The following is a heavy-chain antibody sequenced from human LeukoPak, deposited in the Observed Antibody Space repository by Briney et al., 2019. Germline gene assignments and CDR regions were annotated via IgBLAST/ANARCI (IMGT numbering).Heavy chain of an antibody. CDR2: IYSGGRT. V-gene: IGHV3-53*01. J-gene: IGHJ6*03. Sequence: GGSLRLSCAASGFTVSSNYMSWVRQAPGKGLEGVSVIYSGGRTYYADSVKGRFTISMDNSKNTLYLQMNSLRAEDTAVYYCARVPLEFCSSTSCYRYYYIDVWGKGTTVTVSS. CDR3: ARVPLEFCSSTSCYRYYYIDV. D-gene: IGHD2-2*02. CDR1: GFTVSSNY.